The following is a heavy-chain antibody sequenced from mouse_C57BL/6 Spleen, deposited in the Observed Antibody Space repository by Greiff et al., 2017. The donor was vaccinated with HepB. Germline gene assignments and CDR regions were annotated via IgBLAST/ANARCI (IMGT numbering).Heavy chain of an antibody. CDR3: AREFTTVVATRYFDV. Sequence: LQQPGAELVKPGASVKMSCKASGYTFTSYWITWVKQRPGQGLEWIGDIYPGSGSTNYNEKFKSKATLTVDTSSSTAYMQLSSLTSEDSAVYYCAREFTTVVATRYFDVWGTGTTVTVSS. J-gene: IGHJ1*03. CDR2: IYPGSGST. D-gene: IGHD1-1*01. CDR1: GYTFTSYW. V-gene: IGHV1-55*01.